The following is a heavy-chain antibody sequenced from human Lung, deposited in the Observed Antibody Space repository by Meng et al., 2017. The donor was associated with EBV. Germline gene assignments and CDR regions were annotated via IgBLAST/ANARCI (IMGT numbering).Heavy chain of an antibody. V-gene: IGHV7-4-1*02. CDR1: GYTFASYA. J-gene: IGHJ4*02. CDR3: ARGSIVGATTFDY. CDR2: INTHTGNP. D-gene: IGHD1-26*01. Sequence: QVQWVVSGFELKKPGASVKVSCKASGYTFASYAINWVRQAPGQGLEWMGWINTHTGNPTYAQGFTGRFVFSLDTSVSTAYLQVSSLKAEDAAVYYCARGSIVGATTFDYWGQGTLVTVSS.